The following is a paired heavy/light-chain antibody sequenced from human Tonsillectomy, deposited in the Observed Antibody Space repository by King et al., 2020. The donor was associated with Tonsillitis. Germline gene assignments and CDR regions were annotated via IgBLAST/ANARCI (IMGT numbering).Heavy chain of an antibody. V-gene: IGHV3-30*03. CDR2: ISYDSRQN. J-gene: IGHJ5*02. CDR3: ARDRGSDWWFDT. CDR1: GFTFSDYG. D-gene: IGHD6-19*01. Sequence: QGQLVESGGGVVQPGRSLRLSCGASGFTFSDYGMHWVRQAPGKGLQWVAVISYDSRQNYYADSVKGRFTISRDNSKKTLYLQMNSLKAEDTAVYFCARDRGSDWWFDTWGQGTLVTVSS.
Light chain of an antibody. J-gene: IGKJ5*01. CDR2: VAS. V-gene: IGKV1-39*01. CDR3: QQSYIMPIT. CDR1: QNIGSN. Sequence: DIQLTQSPSSLSASVGDRVTITCRASQNIGSNLNWYQQKAGKAPKLLIYVASSLQSGVSSRFSGSRSGTDFTLTISSLQPEDFATYFCQQSYIMPITFGQGTRLEIK.